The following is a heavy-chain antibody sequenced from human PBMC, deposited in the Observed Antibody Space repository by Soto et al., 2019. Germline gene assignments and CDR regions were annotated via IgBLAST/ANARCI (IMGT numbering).Heavy chain of an antibody. V-gene: IGHV1-8*01. D-gene: IGHD5-12*01. J-gene: IGHJ5*02. CDR3: AIVIKWLRRQGYNWFDP. Sequence: ASVKVSCKASGYTFTSYDINWVRQATGQGLEWMGWMNPNSGNTGYAQKFQGRVTMTRNTSISTAYMELSSLRSEDTAVYYCAIVIKWLRRQGYNWFDPWGQGTLVTVSS. CDR2: MNPNSGNT. CDR1: GYTFTSYD.